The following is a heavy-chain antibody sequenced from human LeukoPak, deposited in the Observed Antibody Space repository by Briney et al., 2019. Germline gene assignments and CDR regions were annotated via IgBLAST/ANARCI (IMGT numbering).Heavy chain of an antibody. J-gene: IGHJ4*02. CDR3: ASEIGYSSGIDY. CDR2: IIPILGIA. Sequence: SVKVSCKASGGTFSSYAISWVRQAPGQGLEWMGRIIPILGIANYAQKFQGRVTITADKSTSTAYMELSSLRSEDTAVYYCASEIGYSSGIDYWGQGTLVTVSS. CDR1: GGTFSSYA. D-gene: IGHD6-19*01. V-gene: IGHV1-69*04.